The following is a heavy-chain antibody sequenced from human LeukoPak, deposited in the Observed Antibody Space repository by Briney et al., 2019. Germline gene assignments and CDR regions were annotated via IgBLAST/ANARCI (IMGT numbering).Heavy chain of an antibody. Sequence: SETLSLTCTVSGGSISSYYWSWIRQPPGKGLEWIGYIYYSGSTNYNPSLKSRVTISVDTSKNQFSLKLSSVTAADTAVYYCARRGKVGSSFDYWGQGTLVTVSS. J-gene: IGHJ4*02. V-gene: IGHV4-59*08. D-gene: IGHD1-26*01. CDR3: ARRGKVGSSFDY. CDR2: IYYSGST. CDR1: GGSISSYY.